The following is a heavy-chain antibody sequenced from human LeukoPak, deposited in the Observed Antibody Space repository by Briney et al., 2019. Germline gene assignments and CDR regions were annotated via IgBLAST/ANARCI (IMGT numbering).Heavy chain of an antibody. J-gene: IGHJ4*02. CDR3: ARRYFDS. V-gene: IGHV3-7*03. CDR1: GFTFSDYW. Sequence: QPGGSLRLSCAASGFTFSDYWMHWVRQAPGKGLEWVANIKQDGSAKYYVDSVKGRFTISRDNAKNSLYLQMNSLRAEDTAVYYCARRYFDSWGQGTLVTVSS. CDR2: IKQDGSAK.